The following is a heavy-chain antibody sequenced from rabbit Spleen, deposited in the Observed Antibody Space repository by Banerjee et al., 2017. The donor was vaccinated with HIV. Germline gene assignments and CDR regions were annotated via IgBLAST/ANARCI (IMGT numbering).Heavy chain of an antibody. Sequence: QLKESGGGLVQPGGSLKLSCKASGFDFSRYYMSWVRQAPGKGLEWIGYIDPVFGITYYASWVNGRFSISRENTQNTVSLQMNSLTAADTATYFCARDGGSGDDRYNLWGQGTLVTV. CDR1: GFDFSRYY. V-gene: IGHV1S7*01. CDR2: IDPVFGIT. J-gene: IGHJ4*01. D-gene: IGHD1-1*01. CDR3: ARDGGSGDDRYNL.